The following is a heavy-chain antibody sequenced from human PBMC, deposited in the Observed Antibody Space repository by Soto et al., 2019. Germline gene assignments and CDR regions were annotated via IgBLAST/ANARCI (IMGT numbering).Heavy chain of an antibody. V-gene: IGHV1-18*01. CDR3: ARDRPRFLEWLSRDAFDI. J-gene: IGHJ3*02. CDR2: ISAYNGNT. CDR1: GYTFTSYG. Sequence: ASVKVSCKASGYTFTSYGISWVRQAPGQGLEWMGWISAYNGNTNYAQKLQGRVTMTTDTSTSTAYMELRSLRSDDTAVYYCARDRPRFLEWLSRDAFDIWGKGTMVIVSS. D-gene: IGHD3-3*01.